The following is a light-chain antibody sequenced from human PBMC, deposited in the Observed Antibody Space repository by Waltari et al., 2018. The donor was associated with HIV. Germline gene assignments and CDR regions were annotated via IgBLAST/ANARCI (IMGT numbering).Light chain of an antibody. Sequence: DIVLTQSPDSLAVSLCERATINCTSSQSLLYSSNNKNYLAWYQQKPGQPPKLLLYWASTRESGVPGRFSGSGSGTAFTLTISSLQAEDVAVYYCQQYYGSPLTFGQGTKLGIK. CDR1: QSLLYSSNNKNY. CDR2: WAS. V-gene: IGKV4-1*01. J-gene: IGKJ2*01. CDR3: QQYYGSPLT.